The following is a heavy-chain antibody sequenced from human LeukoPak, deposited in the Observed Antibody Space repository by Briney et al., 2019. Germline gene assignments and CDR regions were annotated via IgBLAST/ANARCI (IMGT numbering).Heavy chain of an antibody. D-gene: IGHD2-15*01. CDR1: GGSISSGGYY. CDR2: IYYSGST. J-gene: IGHJ5*02. CDR3: ARWGLLVGAANCFDP. V-gene: IGHV4-31*03. Sequence: PSQTLFLTCTVSGGSISSGGYYWSWIRQHPGKGLEWIGYIYYSGSTYYNPSLKSRVTISVDTSKNHFSLKLSSVTAADTAVYYCARWGLLVGAANCFDPWGQGTLVTVSS.